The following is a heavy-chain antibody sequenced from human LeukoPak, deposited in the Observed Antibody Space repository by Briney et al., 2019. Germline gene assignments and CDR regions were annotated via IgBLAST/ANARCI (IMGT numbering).Heavy chain of an antibody. CDR2: IYYSGST. D-gene: IGHD5-12*01. V-gene: IGHV4-59*01. CDR1: CGSISSYY. Sequence: SETLSLTCTFSCGSISSYYWSWIRQPPGKGLEWIWYIYYSGSTNYNPSLKSRVTISVDTSKNQFSLKLSSVSAADEAVYYCARGLGGYDGLTGFDPWGQGTLVTVSS. J-gene: IGHJ5*02. CDR3: ARGLGGYDGLTGFDP.